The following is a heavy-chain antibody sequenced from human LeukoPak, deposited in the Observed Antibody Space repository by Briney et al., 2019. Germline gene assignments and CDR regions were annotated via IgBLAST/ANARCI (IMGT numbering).Heavy chain of an antibody. CDR3: ARVSYDSSGYDC. D-gene: IGHD3-22*01. Sequence: GGSLRLSCAASGFTFDDYGMSWVRQATGKGLEWVSGINWNGGSTGYADSVKGRFTISRDNAKNSLYLQMNSLRAEDTALYYCARVSYDSSGYDCWGQGTLVTVSS. V-gene: IGHV3-20*04. CDR1: GFTFDDYG. CDR2: INWNGGST. J-gene: IGHJ4*02.